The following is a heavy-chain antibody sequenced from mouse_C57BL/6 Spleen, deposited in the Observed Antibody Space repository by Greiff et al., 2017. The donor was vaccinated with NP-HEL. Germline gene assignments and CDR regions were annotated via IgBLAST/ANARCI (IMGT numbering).Heavy chain of an antibody. CDR1: GFTFSDYY. D-gene: IGHD2-1*01. Sequence: EVQRVESEGGLVQPGSSMKLSCTASGFTFSDYYMAWVRQVPEKGLEWVANINYDGSSTYYLDSLKSRFIISRDNAKNILYLQMSSLKSEDTATYYCAREDYYGNYAMDYWGQGTSVTVSS. V-gene: IGHV5-16*01. CDR2: INYDGSST. CDR3: AREDYYGNYAMDY. J-gene: IGHJ4*01.